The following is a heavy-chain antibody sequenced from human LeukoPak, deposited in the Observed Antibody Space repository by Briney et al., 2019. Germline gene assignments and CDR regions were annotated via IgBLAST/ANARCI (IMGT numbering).Heavy chain of an antibody. CDR1: GGSFSGYY. D-gene: IGHD2-2*01. V-gene: IGHV4-34*01. CDR3: ARGLADCSSASWYVDY. J-gene: IGHJ4*02. CDR2: IKHSGSA. Sequence: SETLSLTCAVYGGSFSGYYWSWIRQPPGEGLEWIGEIKHSGSANYNPSLKSRVTISVDTSKNQFSLKLSSVTAADTAVYYCARGLADCSSASWYVDYWGQGTLVTVSS.